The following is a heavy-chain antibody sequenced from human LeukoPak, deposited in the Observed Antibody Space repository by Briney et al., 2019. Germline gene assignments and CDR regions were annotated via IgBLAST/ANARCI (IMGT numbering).Heavy chain of an antibody. V-gene: IGHV4-39*01. J-gene: IGHJ2*01. CDR1: GGSISSSSYY. CDR2: IYYSGST. CDR3: ARRPYYGDYGYFDL. Sequence: SETLSPTCTVSGGSISSSSYYWGWIRQPPGKGLEWIGSIYYSGSTYYNPSLKSRVTISVDTSKNQFSLKLGSVTAADTAVYYCARRPYYGDYGYFDLWGRGTLVTVSS. D-gene: IGHD4-17*01.